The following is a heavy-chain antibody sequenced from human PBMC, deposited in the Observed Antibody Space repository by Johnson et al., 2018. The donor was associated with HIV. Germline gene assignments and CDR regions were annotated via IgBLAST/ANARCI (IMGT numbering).Heavy chain of an antibody. CDR3: AKDRGYGGNLDAFDI. CDR1: GFTFSSYG. Sequence: QMLLVESGGGLVQPGGSLRLSCAASGFTFSSYGMHWVRQAPGKGLEWVAVIWYDGSNKYYVESVTGRLTISRDNAKNSLYLQVDSLSAEDTAGYYCAKDRGYGGNLDAFDIWGQGTMVTVSS. D-gene: IGHD4-23*01. V-gene: IGHV3-30*02. CDR2: IWYDGSNK. J-gene: IGHJ3*02.